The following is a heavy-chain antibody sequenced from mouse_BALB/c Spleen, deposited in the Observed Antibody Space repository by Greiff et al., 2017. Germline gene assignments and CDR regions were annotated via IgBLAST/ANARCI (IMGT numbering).Heavy chain of an antibody. D-gene: IGHD1-1*01. CDR1: GYTFTDYN. CDR3: ARWYGSSLYAMDY. V-gene: IGHV1-18*01. CDR2: INPNNGGT. J-gene: IGHJ4*01. Sequence: EVQLQQSGPELVKPGASVKIPCKASGYTFTDYNMDWVKQSHGKSLEWIGDINPNNGGTIYNQKFKGKATLTVDKSSSTAYMELRSLTSEDTAVYYCARWYGSSLYAMDYWGQGTSVTVSS.